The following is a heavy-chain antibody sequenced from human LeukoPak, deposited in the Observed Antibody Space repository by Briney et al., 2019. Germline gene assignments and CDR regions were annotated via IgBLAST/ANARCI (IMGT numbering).Heavy chain of an antibody. V-gene: IGHV4-34*01. Sequence: AETLSLTCAVYGGSFSGYYWSWIRQPPGKGREWIGEINHSGSTNYNPSLKRRVTISLDAAKNQFSLKLLSVTRADAAVYHCARGSPISYYYGSGSLLCPGIGSYYFDYWGQGTLVTVSS. CDR3: ARGSPISYYYGSGSLLCPGIGSYYFDY. CDR1: GGSFSGYY. D-gene: IGHD3-10*01. J-gene: IGHJ4*02. CDR2: INHSGST.